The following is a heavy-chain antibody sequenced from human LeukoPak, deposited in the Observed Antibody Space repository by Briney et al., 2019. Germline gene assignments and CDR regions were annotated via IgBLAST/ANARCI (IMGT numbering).Heavy chain of an antibody. D-gene: IGHD3-3*01. CDR2: VDSDESNT. Sequence: PGGSLRLSCAASGFTFSNYCMHWVRQTPGKGLVWVSRVDSDESNTDYADAVKGRFTISRDNAKNTLYLEMNSLRAEDMAVYYCARVSGDFWSGYSFDSWGQGTLVVVSS. J-gene: IGHJ4*02. CDR1: GFTFSNYC. CDR3: ARVSGDFWSGYSFDS. V-gene: IGHV3-74*01.